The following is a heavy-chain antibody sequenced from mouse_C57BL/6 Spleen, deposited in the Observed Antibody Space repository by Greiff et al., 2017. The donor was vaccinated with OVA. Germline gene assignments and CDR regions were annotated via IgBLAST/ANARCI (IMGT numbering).Heavy chain of an antibody. V-gene: IGHV1-26*01. Sequence: VQLQQSGPELVKPGASVKISCKASGYTFTDYYMNWVKQSHGKSLEWIGDINPNNGGTSYNQKFKGKATLTVDKSSSTAYMELRSLTSEDSAVYYCARYDYDVYYFDYWGQGTTLTVSS. CDR3: ARYDYDVYYFDY. D-gene: IGHD2-4*01. J-gene: IGHJ2*01. CDR2: INPNNGGT. CDR1: GYTFTDYY.